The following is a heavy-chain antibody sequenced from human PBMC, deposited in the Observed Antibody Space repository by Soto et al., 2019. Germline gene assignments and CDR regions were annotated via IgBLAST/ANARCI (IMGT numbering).Heavy chain of an antibody. CDR3: TRLGGFYQALDS. D-gene: IGHD3-22*01. Sequence: SETLSLTCSISGGSLSGYYWTWTRQPPGKGLEWIGYIYYAGTTTYNPSLKNRVTISLDTPKNHFSLKMDSVIAAYIAVYYCTRLGGFYQALDSWGQGVLVTVSS. J-gene: IGHJ4*02. V-gene: IGHV4-59*08. CDR1: GGSLSGYY. CDR2: IYYAGTT.